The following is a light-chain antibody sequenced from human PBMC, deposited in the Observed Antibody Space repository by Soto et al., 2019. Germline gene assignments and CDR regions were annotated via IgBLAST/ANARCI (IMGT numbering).Light chain of an antibody. CDR2: DVS. CDR1: SSDVGGYNY. CDR3: CSYAGSYTFTV. V-gene: IGLV2-11*01. J-gene: IGLJ1*01. Sequence: QSVLTQPRSVSGSPGQSVTISCTGTSSDVGGYNYVSWYQQHPGKAPKLMIYDVSKRPSGVPDRFSGSKSGNTASLTISGLHAEDEADYYCCSYAGSYTFTVFGTGTKVTVL.